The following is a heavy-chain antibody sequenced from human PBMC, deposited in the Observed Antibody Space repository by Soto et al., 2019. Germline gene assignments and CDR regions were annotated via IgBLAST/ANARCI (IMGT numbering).Heavy chain of an antibody. Sequence: QVQLQQWGAGLLKPSETLSLTCAVYGGSFSGYYWSWIRQPPGKGLEWIGEINHSGSTNYNPSLKNRVTISVDTSKNQFSLKLSSVTAADTAVYYCARVLVSSGYYYGNYYYYGMDVWGQGTTVTVSS. D-gene: IGHD3-22*01. CDR1: GGSFSGYY. CDR2: INHSGST. V-gene: IGHV4-34*01. J-gene: IGHJ6*02. CDR3: ARVLVSSGYYYGNYYYYGMDV.